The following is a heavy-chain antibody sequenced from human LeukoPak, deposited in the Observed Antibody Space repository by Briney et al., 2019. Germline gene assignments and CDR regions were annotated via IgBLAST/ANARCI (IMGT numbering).Heavy chain of an antibody. CDR3: ARGRVSSTTWYSTYYYFFYMDF. CDR2: IYHTGST. J-gene: IGHJ6*03. V-gene: IGHV4-59*01. Sequence: SETLSLTCTVSDDSITVYYWTWIRQPPGKGLEWIGYIYHTGSTKFNPSLNGRVSTSRDTSKNFFSLRLRSVTAADTAVYFCARGRVSSTTWYSTYYYFFYMDFWGKGTTVTVSS. D-gene: IGHD4-11*01. CDR1: DDSITVYY.